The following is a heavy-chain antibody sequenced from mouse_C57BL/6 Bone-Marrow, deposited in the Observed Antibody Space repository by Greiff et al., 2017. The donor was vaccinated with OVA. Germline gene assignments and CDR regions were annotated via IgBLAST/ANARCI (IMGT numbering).Heavy chain of an antibody. CDR1: GYTFTDYE. J-gene: IGHJ4*01. D-gene: IGHD2-5*01. Sequence: VQLQQSGAELVRPGASVTLSCKASGYTFTDYEMHWVKQTPVHGLEWIGAIDPETGGTAYNQKFKGKAILTADKSSSTAYMELRSLTSEDSAVYYCTSGYSNYYAMGYWGQGTSVTVSS. CDR2: IDPETGGT. CDR3: TSGYSNYYAMGY. V-gene: IGHV1-15*01.